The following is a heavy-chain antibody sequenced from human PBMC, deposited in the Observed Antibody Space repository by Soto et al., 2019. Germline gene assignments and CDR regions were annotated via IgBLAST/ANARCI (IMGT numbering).Heavy chain of an antibody. CDR3: AHRGPNLLYYYAMDV. CDR1: GFSLSTTGVS. CDR2: IYWNDDK. V-gene: IGHV2-5*01. J-gene: IGHJ6*02. Sequence: QITLKASGPTLVKPTQTLTLTCTFSGFSLSTTGVSVGWIRQPPGKALEWLALIYWNDDKRYSPSLKSRLTITNDTSKNQVVLIMSNVDPVDTATYYCAHRGPNLLYYYAMDVWGQGTTVTVSS. D-gene: IGHD3-10*01.